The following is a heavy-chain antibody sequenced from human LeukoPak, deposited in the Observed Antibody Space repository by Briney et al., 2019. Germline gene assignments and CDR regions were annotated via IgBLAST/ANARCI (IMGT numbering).Heavy chain of an antibody. CDR2: IIPIFGTA. D-gene: IGHD3-22*01. CDR3: ARTRMNYYDNPGFDY. CDR1: GYTFTSYD. Sequence: ASVKVSCKASGYTFTSYDINWVRQAPGQGLEWMGGIIPIFGTANYAQKFQGRVTITTDESTSTAYMELSSLRSEGTAVYYCARTRMNYYDNPGFDYWGQGTLVTVSS. V-gene: IGHV1-69*05. J-gene: IGHJ4*02.